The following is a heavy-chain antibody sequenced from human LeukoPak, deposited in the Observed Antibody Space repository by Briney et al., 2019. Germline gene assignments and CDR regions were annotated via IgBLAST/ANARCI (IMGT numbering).Heavy chain of an antibody. CDR2: INTDGSST. D-gene: IGHD6-19*01. CDR1: GFTFSSYW. Sequence: GGSLRLSCAASGFTFSSYWMHWVRQAPGKGLVWVSRINTDGSSTSYADSVKGRFTISRDNAKNSLYLQMNSLRAEDTAVYYCARAHSSGQYYFDYWGQGTLVTVSS. V-gene: IGHV3-74*01. J-gene: IGHJ4*02. CDR3: ARAHSSGQYYFDY.